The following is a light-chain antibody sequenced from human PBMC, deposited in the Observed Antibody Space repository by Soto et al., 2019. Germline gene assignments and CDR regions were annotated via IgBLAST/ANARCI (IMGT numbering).Light chain of an antibody. V-gene: IGKV3-20*01. CDR3: QQYDRSLYT. J-gene: IGKJ2*01. CDR1: QSVSSTY. CDR2: GAS. Sequence: EIVLTQSPGTLSLSPGERATLSCRASQSVSSTYLAWYQQKPGQAHRLLIYGASTRATGIPDRFSGSGSGTDFTLTISRLEPEDFAVYFCQQYDRSLYTFGQGTKLEIK.